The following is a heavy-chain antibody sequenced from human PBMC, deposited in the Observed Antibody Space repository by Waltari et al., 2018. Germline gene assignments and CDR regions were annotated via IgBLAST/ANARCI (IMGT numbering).Heavy chain of an antibody. CDR2: EHTYTGNT. Sequence: QVQLVQSGAEVKRPGASVKVSCKASGYMFSNYGIGWVRQDPGQGLEWMGWEHTYTGNTNLAQKFQGRVTMTADTSTNTAYMELTSLRSDDTAVYYCTRPRGPGPRGPGGLYWYFDLWGRGTLVTVSS. CDR1: GYMFSNYG. V-gene: IGHV1-18*01. CDR3: TRPRGPGPRGPGGLYWYFDL. J-gene: IGHJ2*01. D-gene: IGHD3-10*01.